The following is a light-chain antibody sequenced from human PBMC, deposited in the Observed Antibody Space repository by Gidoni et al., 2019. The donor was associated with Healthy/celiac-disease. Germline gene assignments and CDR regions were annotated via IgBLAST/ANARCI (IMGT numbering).Light chain of an antibody. Sequence: SYQLTQPPSLSVSPGQTARITRSGDAFPKQYAYWYQQKPGHAPVLVTYTDSERPSGIPERFAGSSSGTTVTLNISGVQAEDEADYYCQSADLRVFGGGTKLTVL. J-gene: IGLJ2*01. CDR3: QSADLRV. CDR1: AFPKQY. CDR2: TDS. V-gene: IGLV3-25*03.